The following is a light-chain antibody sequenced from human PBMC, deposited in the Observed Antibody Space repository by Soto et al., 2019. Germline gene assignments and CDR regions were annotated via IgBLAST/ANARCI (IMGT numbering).Light chain of an antibody. Sequence: QSALTQPASVSGSPGQSITISCTGTSSDVGGYNYVSWYQQHPDKAPKLMIYDVSNRPSGVSNRFSGSKSGNTASLTISGLQGEDEADYYCSSFTSSSTRVFGTGTKLTVL. V-gene: IGLV2-14*01. CDR3: SSFTSSSTRV. J-gene: IGLJ1*01. CDR1: SSDVGGYNY. CDR2: DVS.